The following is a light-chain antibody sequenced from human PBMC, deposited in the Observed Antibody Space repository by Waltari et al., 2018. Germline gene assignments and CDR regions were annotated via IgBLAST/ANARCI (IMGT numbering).Light chain of an antibody. CDR1: SSNIGADYD. CDR3: QTYDISLRGWV. CDR2: GDS. Sequence: QSMLTQPPSVSGAPGQRVTISCTGSSSNIGADYDVHWYQQLPGTAPKLLIYGDSPRPSGVPARFSGSKSGTSASLAITGLQAEDEADYYCQTYDISLRGWVFGGGTELTVL. V-gene: IGLV1-40*01. J-gene: IGLJ3*02.